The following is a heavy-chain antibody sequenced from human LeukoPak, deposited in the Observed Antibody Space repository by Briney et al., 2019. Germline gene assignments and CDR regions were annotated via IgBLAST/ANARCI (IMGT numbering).Heavy chain of an antibody. CDR1: GYTFTGYY. V-gene: IGHV1-2*02. J-gene: IGHJ4*02. CDR3: ARRTYAGGSGSHTLEY. D-gene: IGHD3-10*01. CDR2: INPNSGGT. Sequence: ASVKASCKASGYTFTGYYMHWVRQAPGQGLEWMGWINPNSGGTNYAQKFQGRVTMTRDTSISTVYLELSRLTSDDTAVYYCARRTYAGGSGSHTLEYWGQGTLITVSS.